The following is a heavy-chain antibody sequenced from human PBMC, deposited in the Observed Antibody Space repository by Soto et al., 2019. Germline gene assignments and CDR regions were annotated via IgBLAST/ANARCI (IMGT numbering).Heavy chain of an antibody. J-gene: IGHJ3*02. V-gene: IGHV4-4*02. CDR1: SGSIRSSNW. D-gene: IGHD6-25*01. Sequence: QVQLQETGPGLVKPSGTLSLTCAVSSGSIRSSNWWNWVRQPPGKELEWIGEIYHSGLIKYNPSPKSRVTISVDKSKNQFSLKRRSVTAADTAVYYCARERLTGGGAFDIWGQGTMVTVSS. CDR2: IYHSGLI. CDR3: ARERLTGGGAFDI.